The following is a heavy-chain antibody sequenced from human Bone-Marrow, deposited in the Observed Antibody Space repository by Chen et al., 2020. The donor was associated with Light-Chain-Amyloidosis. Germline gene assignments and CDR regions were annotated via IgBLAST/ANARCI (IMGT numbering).Heavy chain of an antibody. J-gene: IGHJ4*02. Sequence: QVQLVESGGGVVQPGRSLRLSCVASGFTFSSYGIFWVRQAPGKGLEWVAVISYDANRDFYADSVKGRFTVSRDNSKNTLYLQMNSLRIEDTAVYYCAKARLYSGSYWGIVDYWGQGTLVTVSS. CDR1: GFTFSSYG. D-gene: IGHD1-26*01. CDR3: AKARLYSGSYWGIVDY. CDR2: ISYDANRD. V-gene: IGHV3-30*18.